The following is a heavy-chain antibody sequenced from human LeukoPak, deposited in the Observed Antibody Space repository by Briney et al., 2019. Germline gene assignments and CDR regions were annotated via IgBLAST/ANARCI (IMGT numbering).Heavy chain of an antibody. CDR3: ARDNSVEDTAWWFDP. Sequence: ASVKVSCKASGYTFTSYYMHWVRQAPGQGLEWMGIINPSGGSTSCAQKFQGRVTMTRDMSTSTDYMELSSLRSEDTAVYYCARDNSVEDTAWWFDPWGQGTLVTVSS. V-gene: IGHV1-46*01. J-gene: IGHJ5*02. CDR1: GYTFTSYY. D-gene: IGHD4-23*01. CDR2: INPSGGST.